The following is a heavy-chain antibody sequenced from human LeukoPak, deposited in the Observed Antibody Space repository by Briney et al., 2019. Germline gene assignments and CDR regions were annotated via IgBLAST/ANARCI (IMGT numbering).Heavy chain of an antibody. CDR3: ANVQAEDGIRDSYDT. V-gene: IGHV3-23*01. J-gene: IGHJ3*02. CDR2: ISGSGGST. CDR1: GFTFSSYA. Sequence: HPGWSLRLSCAASGFTFSSYAMSWVRQAPGKVLEWVSAISGSGGSTYYADFVKGRFAIARDNSKDTLYLQMNGLRAEDTARYYCANVQAEDGIRDSYDTWGQGTMVTVSS. D-gene: IGHD1-1*01.